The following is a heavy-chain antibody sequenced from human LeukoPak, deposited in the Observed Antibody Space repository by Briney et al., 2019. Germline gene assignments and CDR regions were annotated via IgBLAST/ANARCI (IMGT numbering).Heavy chain of an antibody. CDR1: GFTFNEYP. CDR2: ISWNSGRI. CDR3: AKASGSSGWYNWFAP. J-gene: IGHJ5*02. V-gene: IGHV3-9*01. D-gene: IGHD6-19*01. Sequence: PVRSLSLSSAPSGFTFNEYPTHKLQKTPGKGLCWVSVISWNSGRIGYADSVKGRFTISRDNAKHSLYLQMNSLSAEDTALYYCAKASGSSGWYNWFAPCGQGTLVTVSS.